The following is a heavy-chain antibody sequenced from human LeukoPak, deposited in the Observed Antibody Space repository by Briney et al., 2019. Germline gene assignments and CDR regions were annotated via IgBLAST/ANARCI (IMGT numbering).Heavy chain of an antibody. Sequence: ASVKVSCKASGYTFTGYYMHWVRQAPGQGLEWMGWTNPNSGGTNYAQKFQGRVTMTRDTSISTAYMELSRLRSDDTAVYYCARAGSSPQYEYFQHWGQGTLVTVSS. CDR1: GYTFTGYY. J-gene: IGHJ1*01. CDR2: TNPNSGGT. D-gene: IGHD6-6*01. V-gene: IGHV1-2*02. CDR3: ARAGSSPQYEYFQH.